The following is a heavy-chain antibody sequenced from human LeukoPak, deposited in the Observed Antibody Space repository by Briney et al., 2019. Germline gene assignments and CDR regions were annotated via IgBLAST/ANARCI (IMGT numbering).Heavy chain of an antibody. CDR2: INPNSGGT. Sequence: ASVKVSCKASGYTFTGYYMHWVRQAPGQGLEWMGWINPNSGGTNYAQKFQGRVTMTRDTSISTAYMELSRLRSDDTAVYYCARERPDNSRLDYWGQGTLVTVSS. CDR1: GYTFTGYY. CDR3: ARERPDNSRLDY. V-gene: IGHV1-2*02. J-gene: IGHJ4*02. D-gene: IGHD5-24*01.